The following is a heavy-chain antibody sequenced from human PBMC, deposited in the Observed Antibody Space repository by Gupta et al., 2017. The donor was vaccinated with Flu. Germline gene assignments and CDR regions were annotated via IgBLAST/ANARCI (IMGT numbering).Heavy chain of an antibody. D-gene: IGHD2-8*02. V-gene: IGHV3-23*01. CDR2: ISGSGVTTHTT. J-gene: IGHJ4*02. CDR1: EFPFSSYA. Sequence: EVQLLESGGGLVQPGGSLRLSCAASEFPFSSYAMSWVRQAPGKGLEWGSCISGSGVTTHTTYYADSVKGRFTISRDSSKNSLYLQMYSLRAEDTAVYYCAKLSEWGILVAATTSDSWGQGTLVTVSS. CDR3: AKLSEWGILVAATTSDS.